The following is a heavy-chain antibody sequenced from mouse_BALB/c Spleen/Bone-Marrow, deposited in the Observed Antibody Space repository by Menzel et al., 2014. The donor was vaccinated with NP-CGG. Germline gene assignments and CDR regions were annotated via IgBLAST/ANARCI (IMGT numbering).Heavy chain of an antibody. J-gene: IGHJ2*01. Sequence: EVKLMESGGGLVQPGGSLKLSCAASGFTFSSYGMSWVRRTPDKRLELVATINSNGGSTYYPDSVKGRFTISRDNAKNTLYLQMSSLKSEDTAMYYCARPYRYYFDYWGQGTTLTVSS. CDR1: GFTFSSYG. CDR3: ARPYRYYFDY. CDR2: INSNGGST. V-gene: IGHV5-6-3*01. D-gene: IGHD2-14*01.